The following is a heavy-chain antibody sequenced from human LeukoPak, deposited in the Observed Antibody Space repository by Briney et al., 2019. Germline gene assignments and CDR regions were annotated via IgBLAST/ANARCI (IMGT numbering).Heavy chain of an antibody. V-gene: IGHV4-59*01. J-gene: IGHJ4*02. CDR1: GGSISSYY. Sequence: SETLSLTCTVSGGSISSYYWSWIRQPPGKGLEWIGYIYYSGSTNYNPSLKSRVTVSVDTSKNRFSLKLSSVTAADTAVYYCARASSSTSSWRFEYWGQGTLVTVSS. CDR2: IYYSGST. D-gene: IGHD2-2*01. CDR3: ARASSSTSSWRFEY.